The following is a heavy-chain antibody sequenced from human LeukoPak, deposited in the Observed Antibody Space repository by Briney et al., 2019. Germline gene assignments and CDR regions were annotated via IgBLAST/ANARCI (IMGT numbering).Heavy chain of an antibody. J-gene: IGHJ3*02. CDR2: INPNSGGT. CDR3: ARSRWVPAFDI. V-gene: IGHV1-2*02. CDR1: GYTLIVYY. Sequence: ASVKVSCKASGYTLIVYYMHWVRQASGQGPEWMGWINPNSGGTNYAQKFQGRVTMTRDTSISTVYMELSRLRSDDTAVYYCARSRWVPAFDIWGQGTMVTVSS. D-gene: IGHD4-23*01.